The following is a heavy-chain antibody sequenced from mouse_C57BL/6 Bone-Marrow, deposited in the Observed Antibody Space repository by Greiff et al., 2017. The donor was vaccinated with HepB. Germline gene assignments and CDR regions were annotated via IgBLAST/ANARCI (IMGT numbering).Heavy chain of an antibody. J-gene: IGHJ2*01. CDR3: ARSGASNWDYFDY. D-gene: IGHD4-1*01. CDR1: GYTFTSYW. CDR2: INPSNGGT. Sequence: VQLQQPGTELVKPGASVKLSCKASGYTFTSYWMHWVKQRPGQGLEWIGNINPSNGGTNYNEKFKSKATLTVDKSSSTAYMQLSSLTSEDSAVYYCARSGASNWDYFDYWGQGTTLTVSS. V-gene: IGHV1-53*01.